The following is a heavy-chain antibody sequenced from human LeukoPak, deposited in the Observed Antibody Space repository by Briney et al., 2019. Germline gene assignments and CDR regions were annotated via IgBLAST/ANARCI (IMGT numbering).Heavy chain of an antibody. V-gene: IGHV3-30*02. D-gene: IGHD3-22*01. CDR1: AFTFSTYS. J-gene: IGHJ4*02. Sequence: GGSLRLSCAASAFTFSTYSMNWVRQAPGKGLEWVAFIWDDGSDKYYADSVKGRFTISRDNSKNTLYLQMNSLRAEDTAVYYCAKDKDYDSSGYFDYWGQGTLVTVSS. CDR3: AKDKDYDSSGYFDY. CDR2: IWDDGSDK.